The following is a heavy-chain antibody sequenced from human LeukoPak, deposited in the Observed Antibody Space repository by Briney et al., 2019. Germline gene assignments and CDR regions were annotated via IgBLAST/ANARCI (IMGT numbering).Heavy chain of an antibody. Sequence: ASVKVSCKASGYTFTSYGISWVRQAPGQGLEWMGWISAYNGNTNCAQKLQGRVTMTTDTSTSTAYMELRSLRSDDTAVYYCASVSSGWSVYWFDPWGQGTLVTVSS. CDR1: GYTFTSYG. D-gene: IGHD6-19*01. CDR2: ISAYNGNT. CDR3: ASVSSGWSVYWFDP. V-gene: IGHV1-18*01. J-gene: IGHJ5*02.